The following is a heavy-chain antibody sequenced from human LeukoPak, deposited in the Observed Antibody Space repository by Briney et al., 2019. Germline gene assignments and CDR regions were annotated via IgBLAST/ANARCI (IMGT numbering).Heavy chain of an antibody. J-gene: IGHJ3*02. CDR2: VSTYNGYT. CDR3: ARDWNYVNDDFDI. V-gene: IGHV1-18*01. D-gene: IGHD1-7*01. CDR1: GYTFSSYG. Sequence: GASVKVSCKASGYTFSSYGISWVRQAPGQGLEWMGWVSTYNGYTNYAQKVQGRVTMTTDTSTSTAYMELRSLRSDDTAVYYCARDWNYVNDDFDIWGQGTMVTVSS.